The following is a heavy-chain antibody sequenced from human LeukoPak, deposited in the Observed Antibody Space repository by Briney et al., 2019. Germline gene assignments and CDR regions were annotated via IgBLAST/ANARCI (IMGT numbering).Heavy chain of an antibody. V-gene: IGHV3-7*01. CDR3: ARTGGSSGWYSPALLKYYFDY. J-gene: IGHJ4*02. CDR2: IKQDGNEK. CDR1: GFTFSSYW. Sequence: PGGSLRLSCAASGFTFSSYWMSWVRQAPGKGLEWVANIKQDGNEKYYVDSVKDRFTISRDNAKNSLYLQMNSLRAEDTTVYYCARTGGSSGWYSPALLKYYFDYWGQGTLVTVSP. D-gene: IGHD6-19*01.